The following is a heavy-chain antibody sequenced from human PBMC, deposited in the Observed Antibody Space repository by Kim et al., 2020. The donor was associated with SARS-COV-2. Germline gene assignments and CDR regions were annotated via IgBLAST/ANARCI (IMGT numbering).Heavy chain of an antibody. CDR3: RGARQLVFYYGMDV. CDR2: IYYSGST. CDR1: GGSISSSSYY. J-gene: IGHJ6*02. Sequence: SETLSLTCTVSGGSISSSSYYWGWIRQPPGKGLEWIGSIYYSGSTYYNPSLKSRVTISVDTSKNQFSLKLSSVTAADTAVYYCRGARQLVFYYGMDVWGQGTTVTVSS. D-gene: IGHD6-13*01. V-gene: IGHV4-39*01.